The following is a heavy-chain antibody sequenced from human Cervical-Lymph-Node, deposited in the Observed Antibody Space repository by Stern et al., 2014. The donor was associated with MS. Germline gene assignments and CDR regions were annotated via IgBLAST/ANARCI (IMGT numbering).Heavy chain of an antibody. Sequence: QVQLQQWGAGLLKPSETLSLTCGVSGGSFSDYYWSWIRQAPGKGLEWIGGINHNGDTNYSPSLKSRVSLSVDTSKNQFSLKLSSVTAADTSVYYCARGPQHSSWYFPFDYWGQGTLVTVSS. CDR1: GGSFSDYY. V-gene: IGHV4-34*01. CDR2: INHNGDT. CDR3: ARGPQHSSWYFPFDY. D-gene: IGHD6-13*01. J-gene: IGHJ4*02.